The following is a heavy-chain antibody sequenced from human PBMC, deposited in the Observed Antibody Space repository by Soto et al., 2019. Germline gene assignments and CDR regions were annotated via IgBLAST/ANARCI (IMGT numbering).Heavy chain of an antibody. CDR2: INRSGST. J-gene: IGHJ4*02. CDR3: ARGVLYCSGGSCLGYYFDY. D-gene: IGHD2-15*01. Sequence: PSETLSLTCAVYGGSFSGYYWSWIRQPPGKGLEWIGEINRSGSTNYNPSLKSRVTISVDTSKNQFSLELSSVTAADTAVYYCARGVLYCSGGSCLGYYFDYWGQGTLVTVSS. CDR1: GGSFSGYY. V-gene: IGHV4-34*01.